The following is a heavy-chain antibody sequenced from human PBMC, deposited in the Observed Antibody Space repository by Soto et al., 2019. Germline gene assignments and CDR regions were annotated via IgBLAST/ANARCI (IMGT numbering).Heavy chain of an antibody. CDR3: ARDRWPFLEWLFRSYYSYYYGMDV. J-gene: IGHJ6*02. V-gene: IGHV3-21*01. Sequence: SGGSLRLSCAASGFTFSSYSMNWVRQAPGKGLEWVSSISSSSSYIYYADSVKGRFTISRDNAKNSLYLQMNSLRAEDTAVYYCARDRWPFLEWLFRSYYSYYYGMDVWGQGTTVTVSS. CDR1: GFTFSSYS. D-gene: IGHD3-3*02. CDR2: ISSSSSYI.